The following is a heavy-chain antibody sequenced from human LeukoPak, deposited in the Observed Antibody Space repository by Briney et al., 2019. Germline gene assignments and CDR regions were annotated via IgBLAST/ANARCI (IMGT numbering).Heavy chain of an antibody. CDR2: ISYDGTTK. CDR3: ARDLIDTTSLNWFDP. CDR1: GFTFSSYA. Sequence: GRSLRLSCAASGFTFSSYAMHWARQAPGKGLEWVTIISYDGTTKYYADSVKGRFTVSRDNSKNTLYLQMNSLRAEDTAVYYCARDLIDTTSLNWFDPWGQGTLVTVSS. V-gene: IGHV3-30-3*01. D-gene: IGHD2-2*01. J-gene: IGHJ5*02.